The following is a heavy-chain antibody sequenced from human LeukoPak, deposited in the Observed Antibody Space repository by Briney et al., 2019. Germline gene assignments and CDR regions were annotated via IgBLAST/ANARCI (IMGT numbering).Heavy chain of an antibody. D-gene: IGHD3-10*01. V-gene: IGHV3-21*01. CDR1: GFTFSSYS. J-gene: IGHJ4*02. CDR3: AREEGESFDY. CDR2: ISSSSSYI. Sequence: PGGSLRLSCAASGFTFSSYSMNWVRQAPGKGPEWVSSISSSSSYIYHAVSVKGRFTISRDNAKNSLYLRMNSLRAEDTAVYYCAREEGESFDYWGQGTLVTVSS.